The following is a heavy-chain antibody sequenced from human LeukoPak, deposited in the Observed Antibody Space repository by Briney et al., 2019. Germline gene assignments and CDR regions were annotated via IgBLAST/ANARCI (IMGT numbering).Heavy chain of an antibody. CDR2: VYSTGST. D-gene: IGHD1-26*01. CDR1: GGSISSYY. CDR3: ARMFSGTYGGIDY. Sequence: SETLSLTCTVSGGSISSYYWSWIRKPAGEGLEWIGRVYSTGSTNYNPSLKGRVTMSVDTPKNQFSLKLTSVTAADTGVYYCARMFSGTYGGIDYWGQGTLVTVSS. V-gene: IGHV4-4*07. J-gene: IGHJ4*02.